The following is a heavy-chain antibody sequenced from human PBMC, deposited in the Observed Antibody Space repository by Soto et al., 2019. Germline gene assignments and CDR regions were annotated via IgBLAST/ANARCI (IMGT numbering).Heavy chain of an antibody. V-gene: IGHV3-33*01. Sequence: PGGSLRLSCAASGFTFSSYGMHWVRQAPGKGLEWVAVIWYDGSNKYYADSVKGRFTISRDNSKNTLYLQMNSLRAEDTAVYYCARVSYGDSGNYYYYYMDVWGKGTTVNVSS. CDR2: IWYDGSNK. CDR3: ARVSYGDSGNYYYYYMDV. J-gene: IGHJ6*03. CDR1: GFTFSSYG. D-gene: IGHD4-17*01.